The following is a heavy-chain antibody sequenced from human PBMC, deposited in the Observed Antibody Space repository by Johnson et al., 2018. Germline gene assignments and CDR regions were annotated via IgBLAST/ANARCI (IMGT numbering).Heavy chain of an antibody. Sequence: QVQLVESGGGVVQPGRSLRLACAASGFVFSGFAMHWVRQPPGKGLAWVAIIWYEGRQNYYADFVKGRLTLSRDNSKNIVDLEMSSLRVDDPAAYFCGREGNGDHGMDVWGQGTTGSVSS. V-gene: IGHV3-33*03. J-gene: IGHJ6*02. CDR2: IWYEGRQN. CDR1: GFVFSGFA. CDR3: GREGNGDHGMDV. D-gene: IGHD4-17*01.